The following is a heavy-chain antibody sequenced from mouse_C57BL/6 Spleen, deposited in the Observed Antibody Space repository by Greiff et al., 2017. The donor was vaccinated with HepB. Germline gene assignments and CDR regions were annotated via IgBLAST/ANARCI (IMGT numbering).Heavy chain of an antibody. V-gene: IGHV1-55*01. CDR2: IYPGSGST. CDR1: GYTFPSYW. D-gene: IGHD1-1*01. Sequence: QVQLQQPGAELVKPGASVKMSCKASGYTFPSYWITRVKQRPGQGLEWIGDIYPGSGSTNYNEKFKSKATLTVDTSSSTAYMQLSSLTSEDSAVYYCAREDYYGSWAWFAYWGQGTLVTVSA. CDR3: AREDYYGSWAWFAY. J-gene: IGHJ3*01.